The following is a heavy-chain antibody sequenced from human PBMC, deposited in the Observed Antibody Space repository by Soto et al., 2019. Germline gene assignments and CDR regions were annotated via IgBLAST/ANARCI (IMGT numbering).Heavy chain of an antibody. V-gene: IGHV4-34*01. D-gene: IGHD2-15*01. Sequence: PSETLSLTCAVYGGSFSGYYWSWIRQPPGKGLEWIGEINHSGSTNYNPSLKSRVTISVDTSKNQFSLKLSSVTAADTAVYYCADGLGYCSGGSCPLSGGHMFVYCGPGRLVTVPS. CDR1: GGSFSGYY. CDR2: INHSGST. J-gene: IGHJ4*01. CDR3: ADGLGYCSGGSCPLSGGHMFVY.